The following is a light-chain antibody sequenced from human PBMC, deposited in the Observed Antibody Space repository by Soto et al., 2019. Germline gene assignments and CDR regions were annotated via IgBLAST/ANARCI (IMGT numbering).Light chain of an antibody. CDR2: NTN. Sequence: QAVVTQEPSFSVSPGGTVTLTCGLSSGSVSSYFYPSWYQQTPGQAPHTLIYNTNTRSSGVPDRFSGSILGNKAARTITGAQADDESDYYCVLYMGSVVFGGGTKLTVL. CDR3: VLYMGSVV. J-gene: IGLJ2*01. CDR1: SGSVSSYFY. V-gene: IGLV8-61*01.